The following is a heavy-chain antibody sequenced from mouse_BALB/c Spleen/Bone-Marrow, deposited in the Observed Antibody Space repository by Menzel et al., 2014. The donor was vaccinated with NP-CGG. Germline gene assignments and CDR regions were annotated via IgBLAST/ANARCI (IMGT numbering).Heavy chain of an antibody. D-gene: IGHD1-2*01. CDR2: ISSGGSYT. J-gene: IGHJ4*01. Sequence: EVKLMESGGGLVKPGGSLKLSCAASGFTFSSYAMSWVRQSPEKRLEWVAEISSGGSYTYYPDTVTGRFTISRDNAKNTLYLEMSSLRPEDTAIYYCARDHYGYYTMDYWGQGTSVTVSS. V-gene: IGHV5-9-4*01. CDR3: ARDHYGYYTMDY. CDR1: GFTFSSYA.